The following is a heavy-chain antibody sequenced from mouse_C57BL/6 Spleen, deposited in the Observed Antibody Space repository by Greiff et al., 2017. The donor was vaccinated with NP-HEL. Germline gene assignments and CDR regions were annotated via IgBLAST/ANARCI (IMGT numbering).Heavy chain of an antibody. J-gene: IGHJ2*01. V-gene: IGHV1-50*01. CDR1: GYTFTSYW. D-gene: IGHD1-1*01. Sequence: QVQLQQPGAELVKPGASVKLSCKASGYTFTSYWMQWVKQRPGQGLEWIGEIDPSDSYTNYNQKFKGKATLTVDTSSSTAYMQLSSLTSEDSAVYYCARRGTTVLFDYWGQGTTLTVSS. CDR2: IDPSDSYT. CDR3: ARRGTTVLFDY.